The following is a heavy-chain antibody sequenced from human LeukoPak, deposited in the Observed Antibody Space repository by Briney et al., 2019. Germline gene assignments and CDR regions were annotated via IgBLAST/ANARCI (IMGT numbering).Heavy chain of an antibody. Sequence: GGSLRLSCAASGFTFSSYGMDWVRQAPGKLREWGASISYDGSNKYYADSVKGRFTISRDNSKITLYLQMNSLRAEDTAVYYCAKEYNAMALPHFDYWGQGTLVTVSS. J-gene: IGHJ4*02. CDR1: GFTFSSYG. CDR3: AKEYNAMALPHFDY. V-gene: IGHV3-30*18. CDR2: ISYDGSNK. D-gene: IGHD1-14*01.